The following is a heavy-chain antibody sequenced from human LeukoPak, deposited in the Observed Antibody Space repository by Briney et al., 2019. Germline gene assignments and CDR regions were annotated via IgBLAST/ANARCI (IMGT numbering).Heavy chain of an antibody. CDR1: GYTLTSYG. CDR2: ISGYNGNT. V-gene: IGHV1-18*01. Sequence: ASVKVSCKASGYTLTSYGISWVRQAPGQGLEWMGWISGYNGNTKYAQKFQGRVTMTRDTSTSTAYMELRSLRSDDTAVYYCARDGHRMYYYESSVYRFDYWGQGTLVTVSS. CDR3: ARDGHRMYYYESSVYRFDY. D-gene: IGHD3-22*01. J-gene: IGHJ4*02.